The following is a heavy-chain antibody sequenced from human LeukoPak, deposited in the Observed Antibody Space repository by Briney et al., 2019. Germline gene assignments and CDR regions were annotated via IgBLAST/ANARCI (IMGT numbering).Heavy chain of an antibody. D-gene: IGHD3-22*01. Sequence: PSETLSLTCTVSGGSISGAGYYWSWIRQHPGKGLEWIGYIYYSGSTYYNPSLKSRVTISVDTSKNQFSLKLSSVTAADTAVYYCARAPESMIVAVIDAFDIWGQGTMVTVSS. CDR2: IYYSGST. CDR3: ARAPESMIVAVIDAFDI. V-gene: IGHV4-31*03. CDR1: GGSISGAGYY. J-gene: IGHJ3*02.